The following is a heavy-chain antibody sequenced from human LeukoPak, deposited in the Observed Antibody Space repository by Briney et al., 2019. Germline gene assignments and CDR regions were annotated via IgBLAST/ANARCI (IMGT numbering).Heavy chain of an antibody. D-gene: IGHD2-2*01. J-gene: IGHJ3*02. CDR1: GGTFSSYA. Sequence: SSVKVSCKASGGTFSSYAISWVRQAPGHGLEWMGGIIPIFGTANYAQKFQGRVTITTDESTSTAYMELSSLRSEDTAVYYCARYGYCSSTSCSDAFDIWGQGTMVTVSS. CDR3: ARYGYCSSTSCSDAFDI. V-gene: IGHV1-69*05. CDR2: IIPIFGTA.